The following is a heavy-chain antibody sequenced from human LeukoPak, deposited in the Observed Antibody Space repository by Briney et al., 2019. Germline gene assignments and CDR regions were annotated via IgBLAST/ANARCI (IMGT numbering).Heavy chain of an antibody. J-gene: IGHJ5*02. V-gene: IGHV1-8*01. CDR1: GFTFTRYD. CDR2: MNPNNGNT. CDR3: VRDAEGAGISVNFWFDP. D-gene: IGHD1-14*01. Sequence: GASVKVSCKASGFTFTRYDINWVRQASGQGLEWMGWMNPNNGNTGYAQKFQSRVTMTRDTYTSTAYMELRGLRPEDTAVYYCVRDAEGAGISVNFWFDPWGQGTLVTVSS.